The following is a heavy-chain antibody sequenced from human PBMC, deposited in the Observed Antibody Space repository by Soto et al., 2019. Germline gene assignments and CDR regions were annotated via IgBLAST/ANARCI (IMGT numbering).Heavy chain of an antibody. J-gene: IGHJ5*02. Sequence: SGSLSLTCAVSGGCISSDYWSWIRQPPGKGLEWIGYIYYSGSTNYNPSLKSRVTISVDTSKNQFSLKLSSVTAADTAVYYCARAKEIGNWFDPWGQGTLVTVSS. V-gene: IGHV4-59*01. CDR1: GGCISSDY. CDR2: IYYSGST. CDR3: ARAKEIGNWFDP.